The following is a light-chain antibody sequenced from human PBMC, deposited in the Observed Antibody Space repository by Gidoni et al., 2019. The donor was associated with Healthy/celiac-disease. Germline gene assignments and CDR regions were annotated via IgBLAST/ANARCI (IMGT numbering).Light chain of an antibody. Sequence: EIVMTPSPATLSVSPGERATLSCRASQSVSNNLAWYQQKPGQGPRLLIYGASTRATGIPARFSGSGSGTEFTLTISSLQSEDFAIYYCQQYNNWPPAFGQGTKVEIK. J-gene: IGKJ1*01. CDR3: QQYNNWPPA. V-gene: IGKV3-15*01. CDR1: QSVSNN. CDR2: GAS.